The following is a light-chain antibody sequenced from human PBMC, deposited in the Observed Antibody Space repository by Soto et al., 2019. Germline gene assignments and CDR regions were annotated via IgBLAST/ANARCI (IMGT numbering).Light chain of an antibody. V-gene: IGLV1-40*01. CDR2: ENT. CDR1: SSNIGAGYD. Sequence: QSVLTQPPSVSGAPGQRVTISCTGSSSNIGAGYDEHWYQQLPGTAPKLLVYENTNRPSGVPDLFSGSRSGTSASLAITGLQAEDEADYYCQSYDNSLSGWVFGGGTQLTVL. J-gene: IGLJ2*01. CDR3: QSYDNSLSGWV.